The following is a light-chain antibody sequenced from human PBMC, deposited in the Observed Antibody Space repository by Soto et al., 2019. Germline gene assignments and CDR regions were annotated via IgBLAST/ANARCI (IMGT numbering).Light chain of an antibody. CDR2: EVG. V-gene: IGLV2-14*03. CDR3: SSYTTSRTRV. Sequence: QSVLTQPASVSGSPGQSITISCTGTSSDVGAYDFVSWYQQHPDKAPKLMIYEVGNRPSGVSNRFSGSKSVNTATLTISGLQAEDEADYYCSSYTTSRTRVFGTGTKVTVL. J-gene: IGLJ1*01. CDR1: SSDVGAYDF.